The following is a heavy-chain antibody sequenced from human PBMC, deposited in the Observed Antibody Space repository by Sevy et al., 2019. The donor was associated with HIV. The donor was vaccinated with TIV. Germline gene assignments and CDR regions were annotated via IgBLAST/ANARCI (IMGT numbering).Heavy chain of an antibody. D-gene: IGHD2-15*01. Sequence: ASVKVSCKASGYTFNNYIMYWVRQAPGQSLECVGWVNTRTGDTKYSQKFQGRVSISSDTSASTTYMEFNTLRSEDTAVYDCARDFCSGGSCYSAFVYWGQGTLVTVSS. CDR2: VNTRTGDT. V-gene: IGHV1-3*04. CDR1: GYTFNNYI. J-gene: IGHJ4*02. CDR3: ARDFCSGGSCYSAFVY.